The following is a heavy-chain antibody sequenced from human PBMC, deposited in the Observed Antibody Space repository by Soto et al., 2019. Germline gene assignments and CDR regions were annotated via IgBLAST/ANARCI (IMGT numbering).Heavy chain of an antibody. V-gene: IGHV4-31*03. D-gene: IGHD3-22*01. CDR1: GGSISSGGYY. CDR2: IYYSGST. CDR3: ARGRGTISGYYPFFDY. J-gene: IGHJ4*02. Sequence: SETLSLTCTVSGGSISSGGYYWSWIRQHPGKGLEWIGYIYYSGSTYYNPSLKSRVTISVDTSKNQFSLKLSSVTAADTAVYYCARGRGTISGYYPFFDYWGQGTLVTVSS.